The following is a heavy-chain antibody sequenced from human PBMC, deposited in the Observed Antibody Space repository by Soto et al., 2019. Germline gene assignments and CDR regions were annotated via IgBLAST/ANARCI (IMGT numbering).Heavy chain of an antibody. Sequence: QVHLVESGGGVVQPGRSLRLSCTGSGFTFSSSAMYWVRQAPGKGLEWVAVIWYDGSSKFYADSVKGRFTISRDISKNTLYLEMNSLRADDTAVYYCASVPYFDRWYFDYWGQGTLVTVSS. CDR3: ASVPYFDRWYFDY. CDR2: IWYDGSSK. V-gene: IGHV3-33*01. CDR1: GFTFSSSA. J-gene: IGHJ4*02. D-gene: IGHD3-9*01.